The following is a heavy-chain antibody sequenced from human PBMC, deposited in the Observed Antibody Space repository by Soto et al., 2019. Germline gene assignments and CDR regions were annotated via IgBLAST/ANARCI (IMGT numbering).Heavy chain of an antibody. CDR1: GYTFTIYD. V-gene: IGHV1-8*01. J-gene: IGHJ5*02. Sequence: SVRVSFKASGYTFTIYDINCVRQATGQGLEWIGWMNPNSGNTGDAQKFQGRVTMTRNTSISTAYMELSSLRSEDTAVYYWARGLRIAAAGTWFDPWGQGTLVIVSS. CDR3: ARGLRIAAAGTWFDP. CDR2: MNPNSGNT. D-gene: IGHD6-13*01.